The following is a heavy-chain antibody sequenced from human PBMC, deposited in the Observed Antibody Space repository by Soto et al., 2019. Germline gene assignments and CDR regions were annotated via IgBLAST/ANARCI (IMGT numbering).Heavy chain of an antibody. J-gene: IGHJ4*02. CDR2: IIPIFGTA. CDR3: ARPSVYAMSEFDY. V-gene: IGHV1-69*13. D-gene: IGHD2-8*01. CDR1: GGTFSSYA. Sequence: ASVKVSCKASGGTFSSYAISWVRQAPGQGLEWMGGIIPIFGTANYAQKFQGRVTITADESTSTAYMELSSLRSEDTAVYYCARPSVYAMSEFDYWGQGTLVTVSS.